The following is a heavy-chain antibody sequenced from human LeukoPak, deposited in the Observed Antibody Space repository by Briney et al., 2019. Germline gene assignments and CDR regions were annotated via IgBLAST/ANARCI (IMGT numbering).Heavy chain of an antibody. CDR1: GYTFTGYY. CDR3: ARAPLTMVRGSHNWFDP. V-gene: IGHV1-2*02. Sequence: GASVKVSCKASGYTFTGYYMHWVRQAPGQGLEWMGWINPNSGGTNYAQKFQGRVTMTRDTSISTAYMELSRLRSVDTAVYYCARAPLTMVRGSHNWFDPWGQGTLVTVSS. D-gene: IGHD3-10*01. CDR2: INPNSGGT. J-gene: IGHJ5*02.